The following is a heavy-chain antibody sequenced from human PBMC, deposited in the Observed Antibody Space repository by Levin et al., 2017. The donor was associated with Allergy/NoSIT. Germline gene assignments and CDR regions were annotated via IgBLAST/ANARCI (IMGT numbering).Heavy chain of an antibody. V-gene: IGHV1-24*01. CDR3: ATDGLGYSRRNDAFDI. J-gene: IGHJ3*02. CDR2: FDPEDGET. D-gene: IGHD6-13*01. Sequence: ASVKVSCKVSGYTLTELSMHWVRQAPGKGLEWMGGFDPEDGETIYAQKFQGRVTMTEDTSTDTAYMELSSLRSEDTAVYYCATDGLGYSRRNDAFDIWGQGTMVTVSS. CDR1: GYTLTELS.